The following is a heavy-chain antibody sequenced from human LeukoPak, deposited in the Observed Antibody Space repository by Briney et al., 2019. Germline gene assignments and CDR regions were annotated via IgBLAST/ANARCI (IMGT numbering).Heavy chain of an antibody. V-gene: IGHV3-74*01. CDR2: IISDGSST. CDR3: ATIAAAGEYFDY. Sequence: GGSLRLSCAASGFTFSSYWMYWVSQAPGKGLVWVSRIISDGSSTSYADSVKGRFTISRDNAKNTLYLQMNSLRPEDTAVYYCATIAAAGEYFDYWGQGTLVTVSS. J-gene: IGHJ4*02. D-gene: IGHD6-13*01. CDR1: GFTFSSYW.